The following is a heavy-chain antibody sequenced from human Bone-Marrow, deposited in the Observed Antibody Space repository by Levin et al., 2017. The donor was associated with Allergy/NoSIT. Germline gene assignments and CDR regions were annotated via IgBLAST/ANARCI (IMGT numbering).Heavy chain of an antibody. J-gene: IGHJ3*02. CDR2: INDSGGGT. V-gene: IGHV3-23*01. Sequence: GGSLRLSCAASGFTFNNYAMGWVRQAPGKGLEWVSTINDSGGGTYYADSVKGRFTISRDNSKNTLYLQMNSLRAEDTAVYYCAKDYSGTHYADAFDIWGQGTLVTVSS. CDR1: GFTFNNYA. CDR3: AKDYSGTHYADAFDI. D-gene: IGHD1-26*01.